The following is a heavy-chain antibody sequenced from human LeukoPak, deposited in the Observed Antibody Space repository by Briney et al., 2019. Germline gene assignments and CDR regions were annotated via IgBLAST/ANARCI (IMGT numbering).Heavy chain of an antibody. CDR1: GYTFTSYD. V-gene: IGHV1-8*01. Sequence: GASVKVSCKXSGYTFTSYDINWVRQATGQGLEWMGWMNPNSGNTGYAQKFQGRVTMTRNTSISTAYMELSSLRSEDTAVYYCARVMGIAVANDYWGQGTLVNVSS. J-gene: IGHJ4*02. D-gene: IGHD6-19*01. CDR2: MNPNSGNT. CDR3: ARVMGIAVANDY.